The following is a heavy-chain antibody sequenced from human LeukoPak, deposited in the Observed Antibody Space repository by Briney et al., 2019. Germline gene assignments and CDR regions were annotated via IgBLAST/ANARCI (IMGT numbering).Heavy chain of an antibody. CDR1: GFTFSSYG. D-gene: IGHD3-22*01. J-gene: IGHJ4*02. CDR3: AKEPHYYDSSGNTYFDY. Sequence: GGSLRLSCAASGFTFSSYGMHWVRQAPGKGPEWVAVIWYDGSNKYYADSVKGRFTISRDNSKNTLYLQMNSLRAEDTAVYYCAKEPHYYDSSGNTYFDYWGQGTLVTVSS. V-gene: IGHV3-33*06. CDR2: IWYDGSNK.